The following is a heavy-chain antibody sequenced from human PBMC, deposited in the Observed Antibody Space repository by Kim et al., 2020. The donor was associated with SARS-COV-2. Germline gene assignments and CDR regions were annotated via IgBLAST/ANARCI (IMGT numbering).Heavy chain of an antibody. J-gene: IGHJ3*02. CDR3: AKAPTYDSSGYYYGGAFDI. CDR1: GFTFSSYA. Sequence: GGSLRLSCAASGFTFSSYAMSWVRQAPGKGLEWVSAISGSGGSPYYADSGKGRFTISRANSKNTLYLQMNSLRAEDTAVYYCAKAPTYDSSGYYYGGAFDIWGQGTMVTVSS. D-gene: IGHD3-22*01. CDR2: ISGSGGSP. V-gene: IGHV3-23*01.